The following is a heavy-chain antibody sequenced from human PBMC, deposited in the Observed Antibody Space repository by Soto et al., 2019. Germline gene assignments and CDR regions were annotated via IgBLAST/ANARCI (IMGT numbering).Heavy chain of an antibody. CDR3: AKDRAPAQQGARSTTLLNWFAP. Sequence: PGGSLRLSCAASGFTFSSYAMSWVRQAPGKGLEWVSAISGSGGSTYYADSVKGRFTISRDNSKNTLYLQMNSLRAEDTAVYYCAKDRAPAQQGARSTTLLNWFAPWGQGTLVTVSS. CDR2: ISGSGGST. V-gene: IGHV3-23*01. CDR1: GFTFSSYA. D-gene: IGHD6-13*01. J-gene: IGHJ5*02.